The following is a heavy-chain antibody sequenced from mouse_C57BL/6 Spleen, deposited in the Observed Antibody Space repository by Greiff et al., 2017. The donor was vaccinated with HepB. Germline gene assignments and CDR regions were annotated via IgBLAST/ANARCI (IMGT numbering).Heavy chain of an antibody. D-gene: IGHD2-5*01. V-gene: IGHV1-85*01. CDR3: ARAGNSNWDYAMDY. J-gene: IGHJ4*01. CDR2: IYPRDGST. Sequence: VQLQQSGPELVKPGASVKLSCKASGYTFTSYDINWVKQRPGQGLEWIGWIYPRDGSTKYNEKFKGKATLTVDTSSSTAYMELHSLTSEDSAVYVCARAGNSNWDYAMDYWGQGTSVTVSS. CDR1: GYTFTSYD.